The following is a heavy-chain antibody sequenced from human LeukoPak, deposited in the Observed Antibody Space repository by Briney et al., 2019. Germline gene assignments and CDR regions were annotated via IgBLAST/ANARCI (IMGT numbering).Heavy chain of an antibody. Sequence: GGSLRLSCAASEFTFSSYTMSWVRQAPGKGLEWVSSISGSGVSTYYADYVKGRFTLSRDNSKNTLYLQINSLRAEDTAVYYCAKQWRGTGDAFDIWGQGTMVTVSS. V-gene: IGHV3-23*01. D-gene: IGHD3/OR15-3a*01. CDR1: EFTFSSYT. CDR2: ISGSGVST. CDR3: AKQWRGTGDAFDI. J-gene: IGHJ3*02.